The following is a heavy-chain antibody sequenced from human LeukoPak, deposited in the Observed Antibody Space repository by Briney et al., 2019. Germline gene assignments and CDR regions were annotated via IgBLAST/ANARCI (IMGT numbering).Heavy chain of an antibody. CDR2: INHSGST. J-gene: IGHJ4*02. V-gene: IGHV4-34*01. CDR3: ARGREVVVPAAYDY. D-gene: IGHD2-2*01. CDR1: GGSFSGYY. Sequence: PSETLSLTCAVYGGSFSGYYWSWIRQPPGKGLEWIGEINHSGSTNYNPSLKSRVTISVDTSKNQFSLKLSSVTAADTAVYYRARGREVVVPAAYDYWGQGTLVTVSS.